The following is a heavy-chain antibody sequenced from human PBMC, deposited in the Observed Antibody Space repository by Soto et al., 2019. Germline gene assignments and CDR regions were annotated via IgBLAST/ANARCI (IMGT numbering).Heavy chain of an antibody. D-gene: IGHD2-2*01. CDR1: GFSLSTSGVG. CDR2: IYWDDDK. Sequence: QITLKESGPTLVKPTQTLMLTCTFSGFSLSTSGVGVGWIRQPPGKALEWLALIYWDDDKRYSPSLKSRLTITKDTSKNQVVLTMTNMDPVDTATYYCAVVPAGPYYYYMDVWGKGTTVTVSS. J-gene: IGHJ6*03. CDR3: AVVPAGPYYYYMDV. V-gene: IGHV2-5*02.